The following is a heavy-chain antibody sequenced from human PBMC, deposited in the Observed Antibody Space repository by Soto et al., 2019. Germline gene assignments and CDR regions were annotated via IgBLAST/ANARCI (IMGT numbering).Heavy chain of an antibody. J-gene: IGHJ5*02. CDR2: IYYSGST. CDR1: GGSISSGGYY. Sequence: SETLSLTCTVSGGSISSGGYYWSWIRQHPGKGLEWIGYIYYSGSTYYNPSLKSRVTISVDTSKNQFSLKLSSVTAADTAVYYCARVVGYCTNGVYLPWFDPWGQGTLVTVSS. V-gene: IGHV4-31*03. D-gene: IGHD2-8*01. CDR3: ARVVGYCTNGVYLPWFDP.